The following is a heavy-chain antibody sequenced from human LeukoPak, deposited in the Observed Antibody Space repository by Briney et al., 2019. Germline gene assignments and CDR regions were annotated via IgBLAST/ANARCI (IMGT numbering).Heavy chain of an antibody. CDR3: AKQLGYCSDGSCYFPY. CDR2: ISGSSGGT. Sequence: GGSLRLSCAASGFTFSTYAMSWVRQAPGKGLEWVSAISGSSGGTYYADSVQGRFTISRDNSKSTLCLQMNSLRAEDTAVYYCAKQLGYCSDGSCYFPYWGQGTLVTVSS. V-gene: IGHV3-23*01. CDR1: GFTFSTYA. J-gene: IGHJ4*02. D-gene: IGHD2-15*01.